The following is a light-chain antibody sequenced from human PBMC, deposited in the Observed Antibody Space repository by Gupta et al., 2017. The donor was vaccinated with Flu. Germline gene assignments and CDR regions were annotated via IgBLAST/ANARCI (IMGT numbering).Light chain of an antibody. Sequence: GQAPRLLIYAAVTRATGTPSRCSGSGSGTEFTLTISNLQSEDIAVYYCQHYYTWPPGTFGPGT. J-gene: IGKJ3*01. V-gene: IGKV3-15*01. CDR2: AAV. CDR3: QHYYTWPPGT.